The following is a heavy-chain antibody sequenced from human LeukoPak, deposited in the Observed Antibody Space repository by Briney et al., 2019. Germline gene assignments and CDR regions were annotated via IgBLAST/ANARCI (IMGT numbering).Heavy chain of an antibody. CDR1: GYSFTSYW. CDR2: IYPGDSDT. V-gene: IGHV5-51*01. Sequence: GESLKISCKGSGYSFTSYWIGWVRQMPGKGLEWMGIIYPGDSDTRYSPSFQGQVTISADKSISTAYLQWSSLKASDTAMYYCARSLRCCGSTSCYNNWFDPWGQGTLVTVSS. D-gene: IGHD2-2*01. CDR3: ARSLRCCGSTSCYNNWFDP. J-gene: IGHJ5*02.